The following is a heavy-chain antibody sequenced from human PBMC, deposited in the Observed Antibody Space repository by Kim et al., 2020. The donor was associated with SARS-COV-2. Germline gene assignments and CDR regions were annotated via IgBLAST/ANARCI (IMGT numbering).Heavy chain of an antibody. J-gene: IGHJ4*02. CDR3: ARDIEQWLVEGVFDY. Sequence: GSLRLSCAASGFTFSSYAMHWVRQAPGKGLEWVAVISYDGSNKYYADSVKGRFTISRDNSKNTLYLQMNSLRAEDTAVYYCARDIEQWLVEGVFDYWGQGTLVTVSS. CDR2: ISYDGSNK. CDR1: GFTFSSYA. V-gene: IGHV3-30*04. D-gene: IGHD6-19*01.